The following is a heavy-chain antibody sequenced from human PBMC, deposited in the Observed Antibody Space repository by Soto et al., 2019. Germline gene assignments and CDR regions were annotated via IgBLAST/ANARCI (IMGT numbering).Heavy chain of an antibody. CDR2: ISSSSSTI. CDR3: ARDSVPYYYDSSGYWVY. CDR1: GFTFSSYS. J-gene: IGHJ4*02. V-gene: IGHV3-48*02. D-gene: IGHD3-22*01. Sequence: ESGGGLVQPGGSLRLSCAASGFTFSSYSMNWVRQAPGKGLEWVSYISSSSSTIYYADSVKGRFTISRDNAKNSLYLQMNSLRDEDTAVYYCARDSVPYYYDSSGYWVYWGQGTLVTVSS.